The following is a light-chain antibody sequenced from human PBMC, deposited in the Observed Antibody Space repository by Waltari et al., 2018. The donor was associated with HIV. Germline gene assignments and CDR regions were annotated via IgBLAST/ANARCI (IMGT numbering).Light chain of an antibody. CDR3: QQYNNWPPLFT. V-gene: IGKV3-15*01. J-gene: IGKJ3*01. Sequence: EIVMTQSPATLSVSPGERATLSCRASQSVSSNLAWYQQKPGQAPRILIYGASTRATGIPAMFSGSGSGTEFTRTISSLQSEDFAVYYCQQYNNWPPLFTFGPGTKVDIK. CDR1: QSVSSN. CDR2: GAS.